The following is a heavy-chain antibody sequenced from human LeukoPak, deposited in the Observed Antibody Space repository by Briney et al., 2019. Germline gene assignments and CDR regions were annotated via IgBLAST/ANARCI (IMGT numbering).Heavy chain of an antibody. V-gene: IGHV3-72*01. Sequence: GGSLRLSCAASGFTFSDHYMDWVRQAPGKGLEWVGRTRNKANSHTTEYAASVKGRFTISRDDSKNSSYLQMNSLKTEDTAVYYCARGEVGYCSRTTCYGFDYWGQGTLVTVSS. J-gene: IGHJ4*02. CDR2: TRNKANSHTT. CDR1: GFTFSDHY. D-gene: IGHD2-2*01. CDR3: ARGEVGYCSRTTCYGFDY.